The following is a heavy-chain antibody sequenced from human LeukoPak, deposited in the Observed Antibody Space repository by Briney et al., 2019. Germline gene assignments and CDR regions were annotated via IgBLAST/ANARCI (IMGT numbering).Heavy chain of an antibody. V-gene: IGHV3-23*01. Sequence: GGSLRLSCAASGFAFSSYAMSWVRQAPGKGLEWVSVPSGSGATTYYADSVKGRFTISRDNSKNTLYLQMTSLRAEDTAVYYCAKERAYCGGDCYSLSDYWGQGTLVTVSS. J-gene: IGHJ4*02. CDR2: PSGSGATT. CDR3: AKERAYCGGDCYSLSDY. D-gene: IGHD2-21*02. CDR1: GFAFSSYA.